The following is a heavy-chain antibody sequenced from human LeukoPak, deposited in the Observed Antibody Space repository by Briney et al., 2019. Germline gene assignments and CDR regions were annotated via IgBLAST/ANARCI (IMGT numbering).Heavy chain of an antibody. D-gene: IGHD2/OR15-2a*01. J-gene: IGHJ5*02. Sequence: PGGSLRLSCAASGFNFGNAWMYWVRQAPGKGLEWVGRIKSKVDSRAIDYPTPVKARFTMSRDDSRNILYLQMNSLKTEDTARYYCATDTFYTKGFDPWGQGTQVTVSS. CDR2: IKSKVDSRAI. CDR1: GFNFGNAW. V-gene: IGHV3-15*07. CDR3: ATDTFYTKGFDP.